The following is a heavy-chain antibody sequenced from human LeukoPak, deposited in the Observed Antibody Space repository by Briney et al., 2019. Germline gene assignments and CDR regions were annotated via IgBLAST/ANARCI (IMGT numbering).Heavy chain of an antibody. CDR2: IYPGDSDT. V-gene: IGHV5-51*01. CDR3: ARRLGGTAGIRLDP. CDR1: GYIFTSNW. J-gene: IGHJ5*02. Sequence: GESLKISCKGSGYIFTSNWIGWVRQMPGKGLEWMGIIYPGDSDTRYSPSFQGQVTMSVDTSINTAYLQWSSLKASDSAIYYCARRLGGTAGIRLDPWGQGTLVTVSS. D-gene: IGHD1-14*01.